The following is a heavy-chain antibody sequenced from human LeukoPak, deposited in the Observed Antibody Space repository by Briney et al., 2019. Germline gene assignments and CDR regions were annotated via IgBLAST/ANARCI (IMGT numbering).Heavy chain of an antibody. CDR1: GGSISSYY. J-gene: IGHJ4*02. V-gene: IGHV4-59*01. Sequence: SETLSLTCTVSGGSISSYYWSWIRQPPGKGLEWIEYIYYSGSTNYNPSLKSRVTISVDTSKNQFSLKLSSVTAADTAVYYCARTVAAAGTWFDYWGQGTLVTVSS. D-gene: IGHD6-13*01. CDR3: ARTVAAAGTWFDY. CDR2: IYYSGST.